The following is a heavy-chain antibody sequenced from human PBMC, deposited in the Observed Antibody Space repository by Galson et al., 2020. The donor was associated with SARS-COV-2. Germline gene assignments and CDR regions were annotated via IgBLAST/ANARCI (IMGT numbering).Heavy chain of an antibody. J-gene: IGHJ6*02. Sequence: ASVKVSCKASGDAFNNYGFTWVRQAPGQGLEWVGRIIPVLGMENYGQNFQGRVTITTDKSTNTIYMELRSLTSDDTAVYYCARDGPVELPYINYRGMDVWGQGTTVVVSS. CDR1: GDAFNNYG. D-gene: IGHD1-7*01. V-gene: IGHV1-69*04. CDR2: IIPVLGME. CDR3: ARDGPVELPYINYRGMDV.